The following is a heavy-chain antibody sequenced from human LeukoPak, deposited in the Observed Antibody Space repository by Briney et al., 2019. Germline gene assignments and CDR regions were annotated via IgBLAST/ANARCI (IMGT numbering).Heavy chain of an antibody. CDR2: INPDGSGT. CDR1: GFIFSSYW. D-gene: IGHD2-2*01. V-gene: IGHV3-74*01. CDR3: AVFGSPMVD. Sequence: GGSLRLSCAASGFIFSSYWMHWVRQAPGKGLVWVSRINPDGSGTNYADSVKGRFTISRDNAKSTVYLQMNSLRAEDTAVYYCAVFGSPMVDWGQGTLVTVSS. J-gene: IGHJ4*02.